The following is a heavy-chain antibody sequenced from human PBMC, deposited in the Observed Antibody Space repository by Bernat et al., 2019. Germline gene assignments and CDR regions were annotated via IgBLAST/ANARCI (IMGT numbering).Heavy chain of an antibody. Sequence: EVQLVESGGGLVKPGGSLRLSCAASGFTFSNAWLSWVRQAPGKGLEWVGRIKSKTDGGKTDYAAPVKGRFTSSRDDSKNTLYLQMNSLKTEDTAVYYCTTVWIWGSYRPLTPGYWGQGTLVTVSS. V-gene: IGHV3-15*01. CDR2: IKSKTDGGKT. CDR3: TTVWIWGSYRPLTPGY. D-gene: IGHD3-16*02. CDR1: GFTFSNAW. J-gene: IGHJ4*02.